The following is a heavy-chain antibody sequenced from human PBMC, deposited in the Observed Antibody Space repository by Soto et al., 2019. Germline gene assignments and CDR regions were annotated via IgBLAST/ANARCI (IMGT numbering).Heavy chain of an antibody. V-gene: IGHV1-69*13. CDR1: GGTFSSYA. J-gene: IGHJ6*02. CDR3: ARGAYSSRWSYYYYGMDV. Sequence: SVKVSCKASGGTFSSYAISWVRQAPGQGLEWMGGIIPIFGTANYAQKFQGRVTITADESTSTAYMELSSLRSEDTAVYYCARGAYSSRWSYYYYGMDVWGQGTTVTVSS. CDR2: IIPIFGTA. D-gene: IGHD6-13*01.